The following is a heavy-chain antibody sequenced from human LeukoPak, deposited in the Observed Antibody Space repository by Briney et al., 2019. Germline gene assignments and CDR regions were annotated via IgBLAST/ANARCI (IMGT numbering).Heavy chain of an antibody. J-gene: IGHJ4*02. V-gene: IGHV1-2*02. D-gene: IGHD2-15*01. CDR2: INPNSGGT. CDR1: GYTFTGYY. Sequence: ASVKVSCKASGYTFTGYYMHWVRQAPGQGLEWMGWINPNSGGTNYAQNFQGRVTMTTDTSISTAYMELRNLRSDDTAVYYCASVVPKLPPPFFAFCGQGTLVTVSS. CDR3: ASVVPKLPPPFFAF.